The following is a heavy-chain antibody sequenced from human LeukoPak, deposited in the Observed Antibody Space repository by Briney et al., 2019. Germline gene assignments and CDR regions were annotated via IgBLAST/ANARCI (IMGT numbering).Heavy chain of an antibody. CDR1: GYIFTSFD. CDR2: MDPNRGNT. Sequence: ASVKVSCKASGYIFTSFDINWVRQAPGQGLEWMGWMDPNRGNTGYAPKFQGRVTMARSTSVTTAYMELSSLTSEDTAVYYCARDLPLYYDILTGRYYYYMDVWGKGTTVTVSS. V-gene: IGHV1-8*02. J-gene: IGHJ6*03. D-gene: IGHD3-9*01. CDR3: ARDLPLYYDILTGRYYYYMDV.